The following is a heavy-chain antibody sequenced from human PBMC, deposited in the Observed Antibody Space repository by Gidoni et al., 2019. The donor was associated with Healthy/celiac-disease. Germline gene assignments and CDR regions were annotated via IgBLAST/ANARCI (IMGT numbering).Heavy chain of an antibody. J-gene: IGHJ3*02. D-gene: IGHD4-17*01. Sequence: EVQLVESGGGLVKPGGSLRLSCAASGFTFSRSSMNWVRQAPGKGLEWFSSIRSSSSYIYYADSVKGRFTISRDNAKNSLYLQMNSLRAEDTAVYYCAREGVSHDYGDYVRGAFDIWGQGTMVTVSS. V-gene: IGHV3-21*01. CDR1: GFTFSRSS. CDR2: IRSSSSYI. CDR3: AREGVSHDYGDYVRGAFDI.